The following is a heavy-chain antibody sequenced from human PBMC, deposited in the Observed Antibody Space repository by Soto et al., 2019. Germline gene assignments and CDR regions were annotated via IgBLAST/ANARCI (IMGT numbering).Heavy chain of an antibody. CDR2: IYYSGST. V-gene: IGHV4-31*03. J-gene: IGHJ3*02. D-gene: IGHD3-22*01. Sequence: SETLYRTCTVSGGSISSGGYYWSWIRQHPGKGLDWIGYIYYSGSTYYNPSLKSRVTISVHTYKNQFSLKLSSVTAADTAVYYCERETSDSSGYIPISDAFDIWGQGTMVPVS. CDR1: GGSISSGGYY. CDR3: ERETSDSSGYIPISDAFDI.